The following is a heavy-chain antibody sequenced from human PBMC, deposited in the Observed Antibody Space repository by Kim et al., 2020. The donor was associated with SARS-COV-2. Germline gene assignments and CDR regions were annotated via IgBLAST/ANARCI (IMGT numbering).Heavy chain of an antibody. Sequence: GGSLRLSCEASGFTFSSYGMTWVRQAPGKGLECVSGISGGGGDTFYADSVKGRFSISRDNSKNTLYLQMNSLRAEDTAVYYCAQTWQWLINYWGQGTLVTVSS. CDR2: ISGGGGDT. CDR1: GFTFSSYG. V-gene: IGHV3-23*01. D-gene: IGHD6-19*01. CDR3: AQTWQWLINY. J-gene: IGHJ4*02.